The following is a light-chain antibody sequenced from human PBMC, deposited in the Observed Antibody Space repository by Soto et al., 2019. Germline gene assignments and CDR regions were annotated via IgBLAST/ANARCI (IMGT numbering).Light chain of an antibody. CDR2: DVS. Sequence: DIQMTQSPSSVSASVGYRVTITCRASQGISSWLAWYQQKPGKAPKLLIYDVSSLESGVPSRFSGSGSGTEFTLTISSLQPDDFATYYCQHYNSYSEAFGQGTKVDIK. CDR1: QGISSW. CDR3: QHYNSYSEA. V-gene: IGKV1-5*01. J-gene: IGKJ1*01.